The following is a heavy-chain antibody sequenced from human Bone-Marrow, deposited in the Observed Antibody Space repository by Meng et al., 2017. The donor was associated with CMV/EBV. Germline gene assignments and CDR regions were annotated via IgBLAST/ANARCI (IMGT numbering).Heavy chain of an antibody. J-gene: IGHJ4*02. CDR1: GFTFSSYA. Sequence: GESLKISCAASGFTFSSYAMHWVRQAPGKGLEWVAVISYDGSNKYYADSVKGRFTISRDNSKNTLYLQMNSLRAEDTALYYCAKACSSTTCLGDWGQGTLVTVSS. CDR3: AKACSSTTCLGD. D-gene: IGHD2-2*01. V-gene: IGHV3-30-3*01. CDR2: ISYDGSNK.